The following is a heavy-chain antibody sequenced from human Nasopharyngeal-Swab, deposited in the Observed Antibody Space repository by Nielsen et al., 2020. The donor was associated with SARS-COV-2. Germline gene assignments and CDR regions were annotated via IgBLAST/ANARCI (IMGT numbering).Heavy chain of an antibody. J-gene: IGHJ4*02. CDR3: ARRSGWFMDY. V-gene: IGHV4-4*02. CDR1: GGSISSSDL. Sequence: SETLSLTCAVSGGSISSSDLWSWVRQPPGKGLEWIGEMDHSGGSDYNPSLKSRVAISVDTSKNQFSLKVNSVTAADTAVYYCARRSGWFMDYWGQGTLVTVSS. CDR2: MDHSGGS. D-gene: IGHD6-19*01.